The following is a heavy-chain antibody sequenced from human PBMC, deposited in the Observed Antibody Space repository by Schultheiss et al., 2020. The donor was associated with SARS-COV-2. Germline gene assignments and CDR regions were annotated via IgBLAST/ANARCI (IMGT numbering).Heavy chain of an antibody. D-gene: IGHD4-17*01. V-gene: IGHV3-30*04. CDR2: ISYDGSNK. J-gene: IGHJ1*01. CDR3: ARDGAVTLIYFQH. Sequence: GESLKISCAASGFTFSSYAMHWVRQAPGKGLEWVAVISYDGSNKYYADSVKGRFTISRDNSKNSLYLQMNSLRDEDTAVYYCARDGAVTLIYFQHWGQGTLVTVSS. CDR1: GFTFSSYA.